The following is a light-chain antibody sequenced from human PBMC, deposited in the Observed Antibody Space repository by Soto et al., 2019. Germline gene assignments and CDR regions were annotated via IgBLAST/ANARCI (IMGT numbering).Light chain of an antibody. CDR3: QAYDNSLGVSVL. CDR1: SSNIGGRT. J-gene: IGLJ3*02. CDR2: NNN. V-gene: IGLV1-44*01. Sequence: QSVLTQPPSASGTPGQRVTISCSGSSSNIGGRTVNWYQQLPGTAPRLLIFNNNQRPSGVPDRFSGSKSGTSASLAITGLQSEDEADYYCQAYDNSLGVSVLFGGGTKLTVL.